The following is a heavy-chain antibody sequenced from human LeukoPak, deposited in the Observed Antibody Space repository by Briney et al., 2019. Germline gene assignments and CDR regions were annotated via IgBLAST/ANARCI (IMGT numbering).Heavy chain of an antibody. V-gene: IGHV3-23*01. CDR1: GFTFSTYA. Sequence: GGSLRLSGAASGFTFSTYAMSWVRQAPGKGLEWVSVISGTGGRTYYADSVKGRFTISRDNSKNTLYLQMNSLRAEDTAVYYCAKDMSGGDCPDYWGQGTLVTVSS. D-gene: IGHD2-21*02. CDR3: AKDMSGGDCPDY. CDR2: ISGTGGRT. J-gene: IGHJ4*02.